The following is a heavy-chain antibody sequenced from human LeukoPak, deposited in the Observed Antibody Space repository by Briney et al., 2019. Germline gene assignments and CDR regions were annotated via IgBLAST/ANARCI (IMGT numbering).Heavy chain of an antibody. CDR1: GYTFTSYA. D-gene: IGHD6-13*01. CDR3: AREYGVAAAFGAFDI. V-gene: IGHV1-3*03. J-gene: IGHJ3*02. Sequence: ASVKVSRKSSGYTFTSYAMHWVRQAPGQRLEWMGWINAGNGNTKNSQEFQGRVTITRDTSASTAYMELSSLRSEDMAVYYCAREYGVAAAFGAFDIWGQGTMVTVSS. CDR2: INAGNGNT.